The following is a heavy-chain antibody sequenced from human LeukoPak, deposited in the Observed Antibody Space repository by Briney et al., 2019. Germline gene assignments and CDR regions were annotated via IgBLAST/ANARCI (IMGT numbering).Heavy chain of an antibody. CDR1: GFTFSSYA. CDR2: ISDSGEIT. Sequence: GGSLRLSCTASGFTFSSYAMSWVRQAAGKGLEWVSGISDSGEITFYADSVKGRFTISRDNSENTLYLQMNSLRAEDTAVYYCAELGITMIGGVWGKGTTVTISS. CDR3: AELGITMIGGV. V-gene: IGHV3-23*01. D-gene: IGHD3-10*02. J-gene: IGHJ6*04.